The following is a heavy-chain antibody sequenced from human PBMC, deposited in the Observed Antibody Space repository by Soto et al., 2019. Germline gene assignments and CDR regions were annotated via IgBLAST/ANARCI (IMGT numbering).Heavy chain of an antibody. Sequence: SETLSLTCAVYGGSFSGYYWSWIRQPPGKGLEWIGEINHSGSTNYNPSLKSRVTISVDTSKNQFSLKLSSVTAADTAVYYCARGDNVFFVPAAGDAFDIWGQGTMVTVSS. CDR1: GGSFSGYY. CDR3: ARGDNVFFVPAAGDAFDI. J-gene: IGHJ3*02. CDR2: INHSGST. D-gene: IGHD2-2*01. V-gene: IGHV4-34*01.